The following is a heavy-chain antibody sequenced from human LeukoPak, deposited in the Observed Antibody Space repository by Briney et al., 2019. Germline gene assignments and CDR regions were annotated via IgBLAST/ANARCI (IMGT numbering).Heavy chain of an antibody. J-gene: IGHJ4*02. V-gene: IGHV3-21*01. Sequence: PGGSLRLSCAASGFTFSTYTMHWVRQAPGKGLEWVSSISSGSSYINYTDSVKGRFTVSRDNAKNSLYLQMNSLRAEDTAVYYCARSYDYVWGNYRYDFDYWGQGTLVTVSS. D-gene: IGHD3-16*02. CDR2: ISSGSSYI. CDR3: ARSYDYVWGNYRYDFDY. CDR1: GFTFSTYT.